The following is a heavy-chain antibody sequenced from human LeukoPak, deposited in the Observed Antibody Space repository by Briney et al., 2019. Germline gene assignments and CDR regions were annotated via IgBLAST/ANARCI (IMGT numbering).Heavy chain of an antibody. V-gene: IGHV4-59*08. CDR3: ARSLPYYYDSSGYYLGWFDP. CDR2: IYYSGST. J-gene: IGHJ5*02. CDR1: GGSITGYY. D-gene: IGHD3-22*01. Sequence: PSETLSLTCTVSGGSITGYYWSWIRQPPGKGLEWIGYIYYSGSTKYNPSLKSRVTISVDTSKNQFSLKLSSVTAADTAVYYCARSLPYYYDSSGYYLGWFDPWGQGTLVTVSS.